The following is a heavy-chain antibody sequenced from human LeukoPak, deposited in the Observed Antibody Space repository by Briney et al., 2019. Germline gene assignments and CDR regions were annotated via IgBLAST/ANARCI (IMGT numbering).Heavy chain of an antibody. Sequence: GSLRLSCAASGFTLSSNWMSWVRQAPGKGLEWVANINQDGSAKYYVDSVKGRFTISRDNVKNSLYLQMNSLRAEDTAVYYCAKEEDGYGMDVWGQGTTVTVSS. CDR1: GFTLSSNW. CDR3: AKEEDGYGMDV. J-gene: IGHJ6*02. CDR2: INQDGSAK. V-gene: IGHV3-7*01.